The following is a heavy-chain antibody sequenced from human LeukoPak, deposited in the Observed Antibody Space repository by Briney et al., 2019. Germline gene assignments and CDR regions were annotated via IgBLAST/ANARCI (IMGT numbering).Heavy chain of an antibody. Sequence: GGSLRLSCAASGFTFSSYSMNWVRQAPGKGLEWVSYISSTSSAIYYADSVKGRFTISRDNAKNSLYLQMNSLRAEDTAVYYCARDPNYYDSSGPWVWGQGTLVTVSS. CDR3: ARDPNYYDSSGPWV. V-gene: IGHV3-48*01. CDR2: ISSTSSAI. CDR1: GFTFSSYS. J-gene: IGHJ4*02. D-gene: IGHD3-22*01.